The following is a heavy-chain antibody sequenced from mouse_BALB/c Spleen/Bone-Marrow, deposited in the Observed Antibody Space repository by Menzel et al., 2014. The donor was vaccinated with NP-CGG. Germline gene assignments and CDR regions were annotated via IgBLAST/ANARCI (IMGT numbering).Heavy chain of an antibody. D-gene: IGHD2-3*01. CDR3: SSAMARYAVDY. CDR1: GYAFTNYW. Sequence: VMLLQSGAELVRPGTSVKVSCKASGYAFTNYWIEWVKQRPGQGLEWIGVINPGSGGANYNEKFKGKATLTAVKSSSTAYIQRRSLASDDSAVYLCSSAMARYAVDYWGQGTSATVSS. J-gene: IGHJ4*01. V-gene: IGHV1-54*01. CDR2: INPGSGGA.